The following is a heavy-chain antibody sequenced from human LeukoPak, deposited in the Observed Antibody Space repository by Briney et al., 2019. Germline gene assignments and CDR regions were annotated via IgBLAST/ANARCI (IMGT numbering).Heavy chain of an antibody. CDR1: GYTFTSYY. CDR2: INPSGGST. J-gene: IGHJ6*02. CDR3: ARSSEYYYGMDV. D-gene: IGHD6-6*01. V-gene: IGHV1-46*03. Sequence: ASVKVSCKASGYTFTSYYMHWVRQAPGQGLEWMGIINPSGGSTSYAQKFQGRVTITADESTSTAYMELSSLRSEDTAVYYCARSSEYYYGMDVWGQGTTVTVSS.